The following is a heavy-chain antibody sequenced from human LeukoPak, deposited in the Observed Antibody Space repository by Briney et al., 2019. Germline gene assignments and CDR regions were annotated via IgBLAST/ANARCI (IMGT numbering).Heavy chain of an antibody. V-gene: IGHV4-59*08. CDR3: ARGWFGELLFFDY. Sequence: PSETLSLTCTVSGGSISSYYWSWIRQPPGKGLEWIGYIYYSGSTNYNPSLKSRVTISVDTSKNQFSLKLSSVTAADTAVYYCARGWFGELLFFDYWGQGTLVTVSS. CDR1: GGSISSYY. CDR2: IYYSGST. D-gene: IGHD3-10*01. J-gene: IGHJ4*02.